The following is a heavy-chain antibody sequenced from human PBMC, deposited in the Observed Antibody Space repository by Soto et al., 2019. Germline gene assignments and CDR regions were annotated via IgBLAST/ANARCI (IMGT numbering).Heavy chain of an antibody. Sequence: PGGSLRLSCAASGFTFSSYSMNWVRQAPGKGLEWVSYISSSSTIYYADSVKGRFTISRDNAKNSLYLQMNSLRAEDTAVYYCARDQTTDFDYWGQGTLVTVSS. J-gene: IGHJ4*02. D-gene: IGHD4-17*01. CDR2: ISSSSTI. CDR3: ARDQTTDFDY. CDR1: GFTFSSYS. V-gene: IGHV3-48*01.